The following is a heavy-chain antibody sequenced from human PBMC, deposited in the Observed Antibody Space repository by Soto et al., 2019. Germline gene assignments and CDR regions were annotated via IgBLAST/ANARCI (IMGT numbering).Heavy chain of an antibody. D-gene: IGHD2-15*01. CDR3: ARDRYCSGGSCTTYWFDP. J-gene: IGHJ5*02. Sequence: SVKVSCKASGGTFSSYAISWVRQAPGQGLEWMGGIIPIFGTANYAQKFQGRVTITADESTSTAYMELSSLRSEDTAVYYCARDRYCSGGSCTTYWFDPWGQGTLVTVSS. CDR2: IIPIFGTA. CDR1: GGTFSSYA. V-gene: IGHV1-69*13.